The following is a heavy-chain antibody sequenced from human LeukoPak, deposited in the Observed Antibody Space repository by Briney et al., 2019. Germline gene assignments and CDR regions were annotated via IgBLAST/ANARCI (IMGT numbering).Heavy chain of an antibody. CDR2: ISWDSGSI. D-gene: IGHD5-24*01. V-gene: IGHV3-9*01. CDR1: GFTFDDYA. J-gene: IGHJ3*02. Sequence: GGSLRLSCAASGFTFDDYAMHWVRQAPGKGLEWVSGISWDSGSIGYADSVKGRFTISRDNAKNSLYLQMNSLRAEDTALYYCARWLQGRSAFDIWGQGTMVTVSS. CDR3: ARWLQGRSAFDI.